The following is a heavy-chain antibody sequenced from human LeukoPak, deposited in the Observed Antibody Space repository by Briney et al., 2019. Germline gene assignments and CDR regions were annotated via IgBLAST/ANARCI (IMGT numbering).Heavy chain of an antibody. J-gene: IGHJ4*02. V-gene: IGHV4-59*12. CDR1: GVSISTYY. Sequence: SETLSLTCTVSGVSISTYYWTWIRQPPGKGLEWIGDIYYSGNTKYNPSLNSRVTISVDTCKNHFSLKLSSVTAADTAVYYCARWYYDSSGYRYFDYWGQGTLVIVSS. D-gene: IGHD3-22*01. CDR2: IYYSGNT. CDR3: ARWYYDSSGYRYFDY.